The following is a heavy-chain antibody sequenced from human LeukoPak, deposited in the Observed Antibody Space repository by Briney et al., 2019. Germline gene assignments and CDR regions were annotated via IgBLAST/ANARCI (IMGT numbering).Heavy chain of an antibody. V-gene: IGHV4-30-2*01. CDR3: AGGLIDSSGQHFDY. J-gene: IGHJ4*02. CDR1: GGFISSGGYS. Sequence: PSETLSLTCAVSGGFISSGGYSWSWIRQPPGKGLEWVGYIYHSGSTYYNPSLKSRVTISVDRSKNQFSLKLSSVTAADTAVYYCAGGLIDSSGQHFDYWGQGTLVTVSS. CDR2: IYHSGST. D-gene: IGHD3-22*01.